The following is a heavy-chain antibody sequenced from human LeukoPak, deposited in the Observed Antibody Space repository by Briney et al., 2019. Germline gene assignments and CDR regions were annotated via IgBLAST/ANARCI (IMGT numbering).Heavy chain of an antibody. V-gene: IGHV3-23*01. D-gene: IGHD6-13*01. Sequence: GGSLRLSCAASGFTFSNYAMSWVRQAPGKGLEWVSGIGGSGGSTYYADSVKGRFTNSRENSKNTLYLQMNSLRAEDTAVYYCAILPGYSSGWYEVNYWGQGTLVTVSS. J-gene: IGHJ4*02. CDR3: AILPGYSSGWYEVNY. CDR1: GFTFSNYA. CDR2: IGGSGGST.